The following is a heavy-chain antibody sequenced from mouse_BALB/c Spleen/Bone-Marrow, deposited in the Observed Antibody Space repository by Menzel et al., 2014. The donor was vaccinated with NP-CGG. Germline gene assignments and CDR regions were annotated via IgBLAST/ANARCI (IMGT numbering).Heavy chain of an antibody. J-gene: IGHJ2*01. CDR2: ILPGSGST. V-gene: IGHV1-9*01. CDR3: ARGQIREKDYFDY. CDR1: GYTFSSYW. Sequence: QVQLQQSGAELMKPGASVKISCKATGYTFSSYWIEWVKQRPGHGLEWIGEILPGSGSTNYYEKFKDKATFTADTYSNTTYMQLSSITSEDAAVYYCARGQIREKDYFDYWGQGTTLTVSS. D-gene: IGHD2-12*01.